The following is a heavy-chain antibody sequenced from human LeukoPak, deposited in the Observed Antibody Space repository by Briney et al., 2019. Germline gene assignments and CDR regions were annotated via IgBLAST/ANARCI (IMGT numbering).Heavy chain of an antibody. D-gene: IGHD6-6*01. CDR1: GGSINNYY. J-gene: IGHJ3*01. V-gene: IGHV4-59*01. CDR3: GRVGAGRPRPALDF. Sequence: PSETLSLTCAVSGGSINNYYWSWIRQPPGKGLEWIGYIYDSGSTNYNPSLKSRVTTSLDTSKNQFSLELRSVAAADKAVEYYGRVGAGRPRPALDFWGQGTMVTVSS. CDR2: IYDSGST.